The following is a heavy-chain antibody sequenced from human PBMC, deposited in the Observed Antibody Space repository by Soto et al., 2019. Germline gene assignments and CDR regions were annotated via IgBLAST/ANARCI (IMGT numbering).Heavy chain of an antibody. CDR2: ISGSGGST. CDR1: GFTFSSYA. J-gene: IGHJ2*01. D-gene: IGHD3-10*01. CDR3: AKSGFQSWYFDL. V-gene: IGHV3-23*01. Sequence: PGGSLRLSCAASGFTFSSYAMSWVRQAPGKGLEWVSAISGSGGSTYYADTVKGRFTISRDNSKNTLFLQMNSLRAEDTAVYYCAKSGFQSWYFDLWGRGTLVTVSS.